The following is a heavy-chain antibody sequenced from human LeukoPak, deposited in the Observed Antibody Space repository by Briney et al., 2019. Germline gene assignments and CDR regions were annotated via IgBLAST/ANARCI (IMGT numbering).Heavy chain of an antibody. Sequence: KAGGSLRLSCAASGFTFSSYEMNWVRQAPIKGLEWVGRIKRKIDGETTDYAAPAKGRFTISRDDSKNTLYLQMNSLKTEDAAVYYCTSEDQGGFDYWGRGTLVTVSS. D-gene: IGHD1-26*01. CDR2: IKRKIDGETT. CDR3: TSEDQGGFDY. CDR1: GFTFSSYE. V-gene: IGHV3-15*01. J-gene: IGHJ4*02.